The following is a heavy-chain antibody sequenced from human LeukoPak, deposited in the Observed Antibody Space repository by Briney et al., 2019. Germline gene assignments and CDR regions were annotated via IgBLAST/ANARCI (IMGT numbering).Heavy chain of an antibody. Sequence: SVKVSCKASGGTFSSYAISWVRQAPGQGLEWMGRIIPILGIANYAQKFQGRVTITADKSTSTAYMELSSLRSEDTAVYYCARGLGNYGDYVGYWGQGTLVTVSS. CDR2: IIPILGIA. CDR3: ARGLGNYGDYVGY. J-gene: IGHJ4*02. V-gene: IGHV1-69*04. D-gene: IGHD4-17*01. CDR1: GGTFSSYA.